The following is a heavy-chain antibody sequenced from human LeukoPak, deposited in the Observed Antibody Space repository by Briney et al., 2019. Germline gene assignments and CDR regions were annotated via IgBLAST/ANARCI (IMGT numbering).Heavy chain of an antibody. CDR3: ARIMVRGAIHY. Sequence: SVKVSCKASGGTFSSYAISWVRQAPGQGLEWMGGIIPIFGTANYAQKFQGRVTITADESTSTAYMELSRLRSDDTAVYYCARIMVRGAIHYWGQGTLVTVSS. CDR2: IIPIFGTA. J-gene: IGHJ4*02. V-gene: IGHV1-69*13. CDR1: GGTFSSYA. D-gene: IGHD3-10*01.